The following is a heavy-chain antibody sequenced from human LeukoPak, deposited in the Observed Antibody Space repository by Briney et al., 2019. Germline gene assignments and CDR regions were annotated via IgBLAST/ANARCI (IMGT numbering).Heavy chain of an antibody. D-gene: IGHD5-24*01. CDR3: ARDGSVEMATKDAFDI. V-gene: IGHV3-11*01. CDR2: ISSSGSTI. J-gene: IGHJ3*02. CDR1: GFTFSDYY. Sequence: GGSLRLSCAASGFTFSDYYMSWIRQAPGKGLERVSYISSSGSTIYYADSVKGRFTISRDNAKNSLYLQMNSLRAEDTAVYYCARDGSVEMATKDAFDIWGQGTMVTVSS.